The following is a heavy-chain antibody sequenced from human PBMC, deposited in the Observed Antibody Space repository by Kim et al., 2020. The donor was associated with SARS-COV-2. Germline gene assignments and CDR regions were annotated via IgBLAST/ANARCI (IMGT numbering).Heavy chain of an antibody. Sequence: ASVKVSCKASGYTFTGYYMHWVRQAPGQGLEGMGWINPNSGGTNSAQTFPGRVTMTRDTSISTAYMELSRLSSDDPAVYYCSPSFDYCGLGPIVTLSS. J-gene: IGHJ4*01. CDR2: INPNSGGT. CDR3: SPSFDY. V-gene: IGHV1-2*02. CDR1: GYTFTGYY.